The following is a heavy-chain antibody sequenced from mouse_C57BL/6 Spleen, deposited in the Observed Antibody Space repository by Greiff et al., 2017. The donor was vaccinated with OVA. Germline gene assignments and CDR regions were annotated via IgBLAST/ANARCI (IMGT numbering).Heavy chain of an antibody. CDR3: AAYDYFDY. Sequence: VHVKQSGAELVRPGSSVKMSCKTSGYTFTSYGINWVKQRPGQGLEWLGYISIGHGYTEYNEKFKGTATLTSDTSSSTAYMQLSSLTSEDSAIYFCAAYDYFDYWGQGTTLTVSS. CDR1: GYTFTSYG. D-gene: IGHD2-3*01. V-gene: IGHV1-58*01. J-gene: IGHJ2*01. CDR2: ISIGHGYT.